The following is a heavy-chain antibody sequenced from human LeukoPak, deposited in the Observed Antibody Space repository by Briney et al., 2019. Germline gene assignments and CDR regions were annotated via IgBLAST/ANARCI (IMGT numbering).Heavy chain of an antibody. V-gene: IGHV1-3*01. D-gene: IGHD3-22*01. CDR1: GYTFTSYA. CDR2: INAGNGNT. CDR3: ARVAYYYDSSGYMYYFDY. J-gene: IGHJ4*02. Sequence: ASVKVSCKASGYTFTSYAMHWVRQAPGQRLEWMGWINAGNGNTKYSQKFQGRVTITRDTSASTAYMELSSLRSEDTAVYYCARVAYYYDSSGYMYYFDYWGQGTLVTVSS.